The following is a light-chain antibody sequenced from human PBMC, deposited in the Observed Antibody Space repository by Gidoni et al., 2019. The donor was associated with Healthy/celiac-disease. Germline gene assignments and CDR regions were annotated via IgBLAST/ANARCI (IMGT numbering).Light chain of an antibody. CDR1: SSDVGSYNL. V-gene: IGLV2-23*01. J-gene: IGLJ1*01. CDR3: CSYAGSSTYV. CDR2: EGS. Sequence: QSALTQPASVSGSTGQSITISCTGTSSDVGSYNLVSWHQQHPGKAPKFMIYEGSKRPSGVSNRFSGSKSGNTASLTISGLQAEDEADYYCCSYAGSSTYVFGTGTKVTVL.